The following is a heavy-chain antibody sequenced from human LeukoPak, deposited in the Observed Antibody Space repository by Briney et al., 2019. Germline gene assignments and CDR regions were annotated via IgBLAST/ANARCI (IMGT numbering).Heavy chain of an antibody. CDR2: IYYSGST. CDR3: ARQSNYYDFWSGYRHDY. V-gene: IGHV4-30-4*01. D-gene: IGHD3-3*01. Sequence: SQTLSLTCTVSGGSISSGDYYWSWIRQPPGKGLEWIGYIYYSGSTYYNPSLKSRVTISVDTSKNQFSLKLSSVTAADTAVYYCARQSNYYDFWSGYRHDYWGQGTLVTVSS. CDR1: GGSISSGDYY. J-gene: IGHJ4*02.